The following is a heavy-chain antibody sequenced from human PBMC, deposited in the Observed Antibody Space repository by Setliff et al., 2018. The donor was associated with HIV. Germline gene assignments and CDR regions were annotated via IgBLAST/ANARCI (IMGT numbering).Heavy chain of an antibody. V-gene: IGHV1-69-2*01. CDR3: ARDSRRVVTLNWYFDL. CDR2: LDPEDGET. J-gene: IGHJ2*01. D-gene: IGHD2-21*02. CDR1: GFTFKDYY. Sequence: ASVKVSCKASGFTFKDYYMHWVQQAPGKGLEWMGRLDPEDGETIYAEKFLGRVTISTDMSTDTVFMEVNNLRSDDTAVYYCARDSRRVVTLNWYFDLWGRGTLVTVSS.